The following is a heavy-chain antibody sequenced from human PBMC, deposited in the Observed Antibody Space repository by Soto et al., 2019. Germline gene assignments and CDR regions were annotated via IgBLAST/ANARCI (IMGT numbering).Heavy chain of an antibody. CDR3: VPDVVAIAATGN. V-gene: IGHV3-21*01. Sequence: EAQLVESGGGLVKPGGSLRLSCAASGFIFSSRSMNWVRQAPGKGLEWVSSISTSSSYTQYADSVKGRFTISRDNAQNSLYLPMNSLRAEDTAVYYCVPDVVAIAATGNWGQGTLVTVSS. J-gene: IGHJ4*02. CDR2: ISTSSSYT. CDR1: GFIFSSRS. D-gene: IGHD2-15*01.